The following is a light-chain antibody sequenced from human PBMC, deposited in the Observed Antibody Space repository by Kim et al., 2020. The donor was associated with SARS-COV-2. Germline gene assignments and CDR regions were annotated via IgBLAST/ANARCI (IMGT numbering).Light chain of an antibody. V-gene: IGLV3-1*01. CDR2: QDS. CDR3: QAWDSSGYV. J-gene: IGLJ1*01. CDR1: KLGDKY. Sequence: VSPGQTASFTCSGDKLGDKYACWYQQKPGQSPVLVIYQDSKRPSGIPERFSGSNSGNTATLTISGTQAMDEADYYCQAWDSSGYVFGTGTKVTVL.